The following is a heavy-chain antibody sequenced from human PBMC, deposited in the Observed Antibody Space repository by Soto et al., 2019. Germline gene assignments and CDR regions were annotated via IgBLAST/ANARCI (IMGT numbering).Heavy chain of an antibody. J-gene: IGHJ4*02. CDR2: IWAGGNTN. V-gene: IGHV3-33*01. D-gene: IGHD5-12*01. Sequence: QVQLVESGGGVVQPGRSLRLSCATPGFTFHSYGMHWVRQAPGKGLEWVAVIWAGGNTNCNVDSVKGRFTISRDISKNTLYLQMTSLRAEDTAVYYCAVNLYSGHWAPVRDWGQGTQVTVSS. CDR1: GFTFHSYG. CDR3: AVNLYSGHWAPVRD.